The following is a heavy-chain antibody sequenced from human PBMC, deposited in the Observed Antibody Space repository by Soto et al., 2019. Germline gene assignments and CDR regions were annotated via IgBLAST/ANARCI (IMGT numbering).Heavy chain of an antibody. CDR1: GCSIRSYY. D-gene: IGHD6-6*01. Sequence: SETLSLTCPFSGCSIRSYYWTWIRQHPGKGLEWIGYNYYSGITYYNPSLKSRVTISLDTSKNQFSLKLSSVTAADTAVYYCARGSSIAGLYYGMDVWGQGTTVTVSS. V-gene: IGHV4-31*03. CDR2: NYYSGIT. J-gene: IGHJ6*02. CDR3: ARGSSIAGLYYGMDV.